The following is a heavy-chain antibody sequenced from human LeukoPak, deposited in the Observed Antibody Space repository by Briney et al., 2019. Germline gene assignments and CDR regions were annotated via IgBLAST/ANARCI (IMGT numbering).Heavy chain of an antibody. J-gene: IGHJ4*02. CDR2: IALSGSTI. CDR1: GFTFTSYE. Sequence: GGSLRLSCAASGFTFTSYEMNWVRQAPGKGLEWVSYIALSGSTIYYADSVKGRFTIARDNAKDSLYLQMNSLRAEDTAVYYCARATSFDYWRQGTLVTVSS. CDR3: ARATSFDY. V-gene: IGHV3-48*03.